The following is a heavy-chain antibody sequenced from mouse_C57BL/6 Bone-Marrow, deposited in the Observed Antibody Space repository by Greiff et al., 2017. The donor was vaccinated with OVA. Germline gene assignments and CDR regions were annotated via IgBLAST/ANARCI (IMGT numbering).Heavy chain of an antibody. CDR3: ARDDGYYHYAMDY. Sequence: EVMLVESGGDLVKPGGSLKLSCAASGFTFSSYGMSWVRQTPDKRLEWVATISSGGSYTYYPDSVKGRFTIARDNAKNTLYRQMSRLKSEDTAMYYCARDDGYYHYAMDYWGQGTSVTVSS. CDR2: ISSGGSYT. V-gene: IGHV5-6*01. J-gene: IGHJ4*01. CDR1: GFTFSSYG. D-gene: IGHD2-3*01.